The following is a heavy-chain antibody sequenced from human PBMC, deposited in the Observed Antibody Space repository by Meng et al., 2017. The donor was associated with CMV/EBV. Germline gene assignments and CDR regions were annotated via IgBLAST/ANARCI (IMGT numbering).Heavy chain of an antibody. CDR1: GYTFTGYY. V-gene: IGHV1-2*02. J-gene: IGHJ4*02. CDR2: INPNSGGT. CDR3: ARVEGGYCSSTSCFDY. Sequence: ASVKVSCKASGYTFTGYYKHWVRQAPGQGLEWMGWINPNSGGTNYAQKFQGRVTMTRDTSISTAYMELSRLRSDDTAVYYCARVEGGYCSSTSCFDYWGQGTLVTVSS. D-gene: IGHD2-2*01.